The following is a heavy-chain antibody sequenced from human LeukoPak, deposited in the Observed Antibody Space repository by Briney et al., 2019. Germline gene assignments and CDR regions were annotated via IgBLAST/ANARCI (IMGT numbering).Heavy chain of an antibody. Sequence: GESLKISCKGSGYSFTSGYSFAVYWIGWVRQMPGKGLEWMGIVYPGDSDTRYSPSFQGHVTISVDTSISTAYLQWSSLKASDTAIYYCVRRGYCDGTGGCHSNPFDIWGQGTMVTVSS. CDR3: VRRGYCDGTGGCHSNPFDI. CDR1: GYSFTSGYSFAVYW. D-gene: IGHD2/OR15-2a*01. J-gene: IGHJ3*02. CDR2: VYPGDSDT. V-gene: IGHV5-51*01.